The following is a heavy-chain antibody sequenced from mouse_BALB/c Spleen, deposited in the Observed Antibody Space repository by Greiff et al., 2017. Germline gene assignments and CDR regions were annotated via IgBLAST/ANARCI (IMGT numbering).Heavy chain of an antibody. CDR2: IDPSDSYT. CDR1: GYTFTSYW. D-gene: IGHD2-3*01. Sequence: QVQLQQPGAELVKPGASVKLSCKASGYTFTSYWMHWVKQRPGQGLEWIGEIDPSDSYTNYNQKFKGKATLTVDKSSSTAYMQLSSLTSEDSAVYYCARKGYYDEDYWGQGTTLTVSS. V-gene: IGHV1-69*02. CDR3: ARKGYYDEDY. J-gene: IGHJ2*01.